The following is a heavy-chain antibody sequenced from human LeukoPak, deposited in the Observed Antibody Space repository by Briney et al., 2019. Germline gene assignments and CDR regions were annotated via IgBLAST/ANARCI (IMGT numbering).Heavy chain of an antibody. CDR1: GFTFSSYA. Sequence: GGSLGLSCAASGFTFSSYAMSWVRQAPGKGLEWVSAISGSGGSTYYADSVKGRFTISRDNSKNTLYLQMNSLRAEDTAVYYCAKRVWNYDAFDIWGQGTMVTVSS. D-gene: IGHD1-7*01. CDR2: ISGSGGST. CDR3: AKRVWNYDAFDI. V-gene: IGHV3-23*01. J-gene: IGHJ3*02.